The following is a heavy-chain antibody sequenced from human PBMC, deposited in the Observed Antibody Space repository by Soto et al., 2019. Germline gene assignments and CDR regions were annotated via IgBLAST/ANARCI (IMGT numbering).Heavy chain of an antibody. V-gene: IGHV3-66*01. D-gene: IGHD4-17*01. J-gene: IGHJ5*02. CDR3: ARGDGDYGRRLDP. CDR1: GFIVSVNY. CDR2: IYDAGST. Sequence: EVHLVESGGGLVQPGGSLRVSCAASGFIVSVNYVNWVRQAPGKGLEWVSIIYDAGSTYYADSVKGRFIISRDNSKNTVYLQMNSLRAEDTAVYYCARGDGDYGRRLDPWGQGTLVTVSS.